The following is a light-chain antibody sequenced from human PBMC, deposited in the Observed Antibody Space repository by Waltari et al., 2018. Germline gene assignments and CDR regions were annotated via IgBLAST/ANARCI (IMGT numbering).Light chain of an antibody. J-gene: IGKJ1*01. Sequence: EIVMTQSPATLSVSPEERATLPCKASLSVITNLAWYQRKPGQPPRLVNYGASARATGLPDRFSGSGFGTEFTLAISSLQSEDSAIYYCQQYHNWPRVFGQGTKVEIK. V-gene: IGKV3-15*01. CDR2: GAS. CDR3: QQYHNWPRV. CDR1: LSVITN.